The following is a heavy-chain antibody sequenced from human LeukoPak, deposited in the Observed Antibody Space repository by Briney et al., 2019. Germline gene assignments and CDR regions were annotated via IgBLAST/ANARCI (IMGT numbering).Heavy chain of an antibody. CDR2: IRFDGSNK. V-gene: IGHV3-30*02. Sequence: GGSLRLSCAASGFTFSSYSMNWVRQAPGKGLEWVAFIRFDGSNKYYSDSVKGRFTISRDNSKTTLYLQMNSLRAEDTAVYYCAKDLTVGITILRGVRRDFNWFDSWGQGTLVTVSS. CDR3: AKDLTVGITILRGVRRDFNWFDS. D-gene: IGHD3-10*01. CDR1: GFTFSSYS. J-gene: IGHJ5*01.